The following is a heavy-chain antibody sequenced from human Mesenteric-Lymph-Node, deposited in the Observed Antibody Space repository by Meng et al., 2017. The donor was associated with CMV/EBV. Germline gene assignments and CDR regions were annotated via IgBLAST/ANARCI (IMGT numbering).Heavy chain of an antibody. D-gene: IGHD3-10*01. Sequence: GESLKISCAASGFTFSSYIMNWVRQAPGRGLEWITVVSNDGSNKYYADSVKGRFTISRDNSKNTLYLQMNSLRAEDTAVYYCTKKVGQDYWGQGTLVTVSS. V-gene: IGHV3-30*18. CDR3: TKKVGQDY. CDR1: GFTFSSYI. CDR2: VSNDGSNK. J-gene: IGHJ4*02.